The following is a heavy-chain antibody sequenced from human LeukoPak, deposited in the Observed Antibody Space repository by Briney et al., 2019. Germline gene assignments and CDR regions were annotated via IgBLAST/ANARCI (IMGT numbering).Heavy chain of an antibody. Sequence: PGGSQRLSCAASGFTFSTYGMHWVRQGPGTGLEWVAVTSYDERKKYYGDSVKGRFTISRDNAKNTLYLQMNSLRAEDTAVYYCAKDFHGSGSFYFGGQGTLVTVSS. CDR1: GFTFSTYG. CDR3: AKDFHGSGSFYF. D-gene: IGHD3-10*01. J-gene: IGHJ4*02. CDR2: TSYDERKK. V-gene: IGHV3-30*18.